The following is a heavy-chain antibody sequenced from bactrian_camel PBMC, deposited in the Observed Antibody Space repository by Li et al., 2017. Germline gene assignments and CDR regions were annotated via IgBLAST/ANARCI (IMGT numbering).Heavy chain of an antibody. CDR1: DYELDNYC. CDR2: IRTDSGLT. J-gene: IGHJ6*01. V-gene: IGHV3S63*01. Sequence: HVQLVESGGGVVETGGSLRLLCTVSDYELDNYCVGWFRDQVGNKREGVARIRTDSGLTYYADSVKGRFTISKDNAKNTLYLQMNSLIPEDTAMYYCAAARAAGSWFCGRLKEPDFPTWGQGTQVTVS. D-gene: IGHD6*01. CDR3: AAARAAGSWFCGRLKEPDFPT.